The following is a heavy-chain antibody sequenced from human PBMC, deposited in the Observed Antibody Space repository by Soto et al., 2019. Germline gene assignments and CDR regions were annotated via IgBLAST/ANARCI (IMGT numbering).Heavy chain of an antibody. CDR1: GGTFSSYA. CDR3: ARDNGRPQLGGNNYYITDV. J-gene: IGHJ6*02. Sequence: QVQLVQSGAEVKEPGSSVKVSCQASGGTFSSYALSWVRQAPGQGLEWMGGIIPLFRTPDYAQKFQGRVTITADESTSTAYMELSSLRSEDTAIYYCARDNGRPQLGGNNYYITDVWGQGTTITVSS. D-gene: IGHD3-3*02. V-gene: IGHV1-69*12. CDR2: IIPLFRTP.